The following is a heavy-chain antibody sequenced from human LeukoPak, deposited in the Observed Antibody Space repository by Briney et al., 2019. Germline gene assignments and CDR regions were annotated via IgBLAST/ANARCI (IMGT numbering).Heavy chain of an antibody. CDR2: INPSGGST. V-gene: IGHV1-46*01. J-gene: IGHJ3*02. Sequence: ASVKVSCKASGYTFTSYYMHWVRQAPGQGLEWMGIINPSGGSTSYAQKFQGRVTMTRDMSTSTVYMELSSLRSEDTAVYYCARAYFNIAPKAAFDIWGQGTMVTVSS. D-gene: IGHD2/OR15-2a*01. CDR1: GYTFTSYY. CDR3: ARAYFNIAPKAAFDI.